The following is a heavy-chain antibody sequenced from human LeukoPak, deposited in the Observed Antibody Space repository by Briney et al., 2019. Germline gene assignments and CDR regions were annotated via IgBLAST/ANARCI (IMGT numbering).Heavy chain of an antibody. D-gene: IGHD6-19*01. CDR3: AQAIAVAGPFDY. Sequence: SVKVSCKASGGTFSSYAISWVRQAPGQGLEWMGGIIPIFGTANYAQKFQGRVTITADESTSTAYMELSSLRSEDTAVYYCAQAIAVAGPFDYWGQGTLVTVSS. V-gene: IGHV1-69*13. CDR1: GGTFSSYA. J-gene: IGHJ4*02. CDR2: IIPIFGTA.